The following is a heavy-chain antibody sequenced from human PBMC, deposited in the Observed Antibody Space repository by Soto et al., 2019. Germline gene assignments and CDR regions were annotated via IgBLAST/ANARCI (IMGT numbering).Heavy chain of an antibody. CDR1: GFTFSNAW. D-gene: IGHD1-26*01. V-gene: IGHV3-30*18. Sequence: PGGSLRLSCAASGFTFSNAWMSWVRQAPGKGLEWVAVISYDGSNKYYADSVKGRFTISRDNSKNTLYLQMNSLRAEDTAVYYCAKGPYDKRELLNEYFDYWGQGTLVTVSS. CDR3: AKGPYDKRELLNEYFDY. CDR2: ISYDGSNK. J-gene: IGHJ4*02.